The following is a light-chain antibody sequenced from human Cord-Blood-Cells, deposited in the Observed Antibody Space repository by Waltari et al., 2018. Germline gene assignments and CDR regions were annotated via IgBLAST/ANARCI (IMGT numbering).Light chain of an antibody. CDR3: QAWDSSTVV. CDR2: QDS. J-gene: IGLJ2*01. V-gene: IGLV3-1*01. Sequence: SYELTQPPSVSVSPGQTASSTCSGDKWGDKYACWYQQKPGQSPVRVIYQDSKRPSGIPEQFSGSNSGNTATLTISGTQAMDEADYYCQAWDSSTVVFGGGTKLTVL. CDR1: KWGDKY.